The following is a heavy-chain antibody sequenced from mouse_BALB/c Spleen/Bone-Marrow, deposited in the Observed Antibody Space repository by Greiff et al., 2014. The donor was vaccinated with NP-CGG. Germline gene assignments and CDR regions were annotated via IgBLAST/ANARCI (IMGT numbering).Heavy chain of an antibody. CDR2: IAPGSGST. J-gene: IGHJ3*01. D-gene: IGHD2-10*02. V-gene: IGHV1S41*01. CDR1: GYTFTSYW. CDR3: ARGYGNSAWFAY. Sequence: DLVKPGASVKLSCKASGYTFTSYWINWIKQRPGQGLEWIGRIAPGSGSTYYNETFKGKATLTVDTSSSTAYIQLSSLSSEDSAVYFCARGYGNSAWFAYWGQGTLVTVSA.